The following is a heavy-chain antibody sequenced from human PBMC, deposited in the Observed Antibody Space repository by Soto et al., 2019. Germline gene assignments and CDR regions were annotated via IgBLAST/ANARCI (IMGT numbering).Heavy chain of an antibody. CDR3: ARGLTALNYYMDF. J-gene: IGHJ6*03. CDR2: IIPILGIA. CDR1: GGTFSSYT. Sequence: GASVKVSCKASGGTFSSYTISWVRQAPGQGLEWMGRIIPILGIANYAQKFQGRVTITADKSTSTAYMELSSLRSEDTAVYYCARGLTALNYYMDFWGKGTTVTVSS. V-gene: IGHV1-69*02. D-gene: IGHD1-20*01.